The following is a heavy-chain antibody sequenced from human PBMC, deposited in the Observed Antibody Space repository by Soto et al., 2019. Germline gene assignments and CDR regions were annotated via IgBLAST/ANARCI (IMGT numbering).Heavy chain of an antibody. Sequence: LLTLWLTCTVGGASISGYPWIQIKQLPGKGLECLGYISYSGATNYNASLKSRVTMSIDTSKNQFSLQLNSVTAADTAVYYCARAFAIDWYTYSFAYWGRGPRVPVSS. V-gene: IGHV4-59*08. CDR1: GASISGYP. CDR3: ARAFAIDWYTYSFAY. J-gene: IGHJ4*02. CDR2: ISYSGAT. D-gene: IGHD3-9*01.